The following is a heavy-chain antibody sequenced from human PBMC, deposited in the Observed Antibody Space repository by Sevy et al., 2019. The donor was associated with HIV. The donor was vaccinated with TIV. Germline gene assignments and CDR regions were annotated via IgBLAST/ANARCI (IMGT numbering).Heavy chain of an antibody. CDR2: ISSSSSYL. V-gene: IGHV3-21*01. CDR1: GFTVSSYS. D-gene: IGHD2-15*01. J-gene: IGHJ4*02. Sequence: GGSLRLSCAASGFTVSSYSMNWVRQAPGKGLEWVSSISSSSSYLYYADSVKGRFTISRDNAKNSLYLQMNSLRAEDTAVYYCARDLELPSLYNYWGQGTLVTVSS. CDR3: ARDLELPSLYNY.